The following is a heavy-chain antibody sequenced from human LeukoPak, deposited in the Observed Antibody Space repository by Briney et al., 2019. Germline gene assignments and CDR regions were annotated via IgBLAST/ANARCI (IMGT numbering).Heavy chain of an antibody. V-gene: IGHV3-23*01. J-gene: IGHJ4*02. Sequence: GGSLRLACAASGFTFSTFAMSWVRQAPEKGLEWVSAISGSGGSTYYPDSVKGRFPISRDSSKNTLYLQMNSLRADDTAVYYCAKGGAAAAKGKYYFDYWGPGTLVTVSS. CDR2: ISGSGGST. CDR3: AKGGAAAAKGKYYFDY. CDR1: GFTFSTFA. D-gene: IGHD6-13*01.